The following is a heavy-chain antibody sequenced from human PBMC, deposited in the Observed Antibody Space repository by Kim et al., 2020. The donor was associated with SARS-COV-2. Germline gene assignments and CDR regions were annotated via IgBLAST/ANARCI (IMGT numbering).Heavy chain of an antibody. V-gene: IGHV3-30*07. Sequence: DSVKGRFTSSRDNSKNTRYLQMNSMRAEDTAVYYCAREGDDYGDYSYFDYWGQGTLVTVSS. D-gene: IGHD4-17*01. J-gene: IGHJ4*02. CDR3: AREGDDYGDYSYFDY.